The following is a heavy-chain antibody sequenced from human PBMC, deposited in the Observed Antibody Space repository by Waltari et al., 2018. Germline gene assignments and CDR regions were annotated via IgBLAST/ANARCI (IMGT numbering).Heavy chain of an antibody. Sequence: QLQLQESGPGLVKPSETLSLTCTVSGGSISSSSYYWGWIRQPPGKGLEWIGSIYYSWSTYYNPSRKSRFTISVDTSKSQFSLKLSSVTAADTAVYYCARWTVAGTDWFDPWGQGTLVTVSS. CDR2: IYYSWST. CDR1: GGSISSSSYY. J-gene: IGHJ5*02. V-gene: IGHV4-39*01. D-gene: IGHD6-19*01. CDR3: ARWTVAGTDWFDP.